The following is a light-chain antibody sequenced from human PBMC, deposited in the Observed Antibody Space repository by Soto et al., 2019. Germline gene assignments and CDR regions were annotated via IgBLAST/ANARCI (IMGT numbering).Light chain of an antibody. Sequence: DIQMTQSPSTLSASVGDRVTITCRASQSVSNWLAWYQQRPGKAPDLLIYDASSLESGVPSRFSGSGSGTEFTLTISGLQPDDFATYFCQQYHSYSWTFGQGTKVEIK. CDR3: QQYHSYSWT. CDR2: DAS. J-gene: IGKJ1*01. CDR1: QSVSNW. V-gene: IGKV1-5*01.